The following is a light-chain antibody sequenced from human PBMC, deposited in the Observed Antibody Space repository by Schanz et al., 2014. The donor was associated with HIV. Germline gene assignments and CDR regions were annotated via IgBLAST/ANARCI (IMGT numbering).Light chain of an antibody. Sequence: QSVLTQPPSLSGAPGQRVSLSCNGSSSNIGAGYDVHWYQQFPGTAPKLLIFDDDSRPSGVPDRFSGSKSGTSASLAISGLQSEDEAQYYCCSYADRSIVLFGGGTKLTVL. CDR2: DDD. J-gene: IGLJ2*01. CDR1: SSNIGAGYD. V-gene: IGLV1-40*01. CDR3: CSYADRSIVL.